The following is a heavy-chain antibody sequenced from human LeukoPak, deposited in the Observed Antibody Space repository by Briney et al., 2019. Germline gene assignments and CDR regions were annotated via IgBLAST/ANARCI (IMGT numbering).Heavy chain of an antibody. CDR1: GFTFSSYA. D-gene: IGHD2-2*01. CDR2: VSGSGGGT. Sequence: AGGSLRLSCAASGFTFSSYAMSWVRQAPGKGLEWVSTVSGSGGGTYYADSVKGRFTISRDNSKNTLYLQMNGLRAEDTAVYYCARGKYCSSASCYFMDYWFDPWGQGTLVTVSS. J-gene: IGHJ5*02. CDR3: ARGKYCSSASCYFMDYWFDP. V-gene: IGHV3-23*01.